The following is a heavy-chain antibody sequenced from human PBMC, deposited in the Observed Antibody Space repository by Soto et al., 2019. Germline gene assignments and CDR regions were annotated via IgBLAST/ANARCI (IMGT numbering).Heavy chain of an antibody. CDR3: ARVMENFDFWSGSIGKYYYYYYMDV. D-gene: IGHD3-3*01. CDR2: MNPNSGNT. J-gene: IGHJ6*03. CDR1: GYTFTSYD. V-gene: IGHV1-8*01. Sequence: GASVKVSCKASGYTFTSYDVNWVRQATGQGLEWMGWMNPNSGNTGYAQKFQGRVTMTRSTSISAAYMEPSSLRSEDTAVYYCARVMENFDFWSGSIGKYYYYYYMDVWGKGSPGHRL.